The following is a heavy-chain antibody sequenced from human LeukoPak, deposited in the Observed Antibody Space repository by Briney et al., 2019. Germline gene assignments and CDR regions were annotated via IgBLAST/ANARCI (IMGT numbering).Heavy chain of an antibody. Sequence: SETLSLTCAGYGGSFSGFYWSWIRQPPGKGLGWIGEINHSGSTNYNPSLKSRVTISVDTSKTQFSLKLSSVTAADTAVYYCARGPMRSSWSRGRMDVWGQGTTVTVSS. D-gene: IGHD6-13*01. CDR3: ARGPMRSSWSRGRMDV. CDR1: GGSFSGFY. V-gene: IGHV4-34*01. CDR2: INHSGST. J-gene: IGHJ6*02.